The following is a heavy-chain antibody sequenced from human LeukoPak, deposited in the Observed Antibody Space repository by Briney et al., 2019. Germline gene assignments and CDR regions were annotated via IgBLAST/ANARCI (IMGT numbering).Heavy chain of an antibody. J-gene: IGHJ3*02. V-gene: IGHV1-18*01. CDR1: GYTFPRYG. Sequence: ASVKVSCKASGYTFPRYGVSWVRLAPGQGLEWMACITAYNGNTDYAQNFQGRVTMTTDTSTSAAYMELRSLRSDDTAVYYCARARYLTGSRDDAFDIWGQGTVVTVSS. D-gene: IGHD1-26*01. CDR2: ITAYNGNT. CDR3: ARARYLTGSRDDAFDI.